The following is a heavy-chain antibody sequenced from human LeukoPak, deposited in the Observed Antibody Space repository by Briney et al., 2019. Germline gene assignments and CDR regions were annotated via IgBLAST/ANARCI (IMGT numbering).Heavy chain of an antibody. CDR3: ASSVDQLPWDY. D-gene: IGHD2-2*01. CDR2: ISSSGSTI. V-gene: IGHV3-11*01. J-gene: IGHJ4*02. Sequence: GRSLRLSCAASGFTFSDYYMSWIRQAPGKGLEWVSYISSSGSTIYYADSVKGRFTISRDNAKNSLYLQMNSLRAEDTAVYYCASSVDQLPWDYWGQGTLVTVSS. CDR1: GFTFSDYY.